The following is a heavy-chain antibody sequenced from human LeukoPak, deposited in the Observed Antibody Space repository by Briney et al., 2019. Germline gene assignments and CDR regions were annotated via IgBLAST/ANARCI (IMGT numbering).Heavy chain of an antibody. CDR3: ARGSGGYSSDY. CDR1: GFTVSRNY. Sequence: PGGSLRLSCAASGFTVSRNYMSWVRKAPGKGLGCVSVIYSGGSTYYADSVKGRFTISRDNSKNTLYLQMNSLRAEDTAVYYCARGSGGYSSDYWSQGTLVTVSS. CDR2: IYSGGST. V-gene: IGHV3-53*01. J-gene: IGHJ4*02. D-gene: IGHD6-13*01.